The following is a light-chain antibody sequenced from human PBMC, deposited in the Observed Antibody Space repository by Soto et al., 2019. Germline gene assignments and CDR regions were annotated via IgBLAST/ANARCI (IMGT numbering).Light chain of an antibody. Sequence: QSALTQPASVSGSPGQSITISCTGTSSDVGGYNYVSWYQQNPGKAPKLMIYEVSYRPSGVSNRFSGSKSGNTASLTISGLQAEDEADYYCSSYAHSSTVVFGGGTKLTVL. J-gene: IGLJ2*01. CDR1: SSDVGGYNY. CDR2: EVS. CDR3: SSYAHSSTVV. V-gene: IGLV2-14*01.